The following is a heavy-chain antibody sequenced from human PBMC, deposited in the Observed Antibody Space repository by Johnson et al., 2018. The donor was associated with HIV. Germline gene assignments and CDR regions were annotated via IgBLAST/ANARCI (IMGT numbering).Heavy chain of an antibody. V-gene: IGHV3-30*02. D-gene: IGHD6-19*01. Sequence: VQLVESGGGEVQPGGSLRLSCVASGFNFGAYGMNWVRQAPGKGLEWVAFIRYDGNRRDYADSVNGRFSVSRDNSKNTLYLQMNSLRAEDTAVYYCAREMGWLVLYYAVDIWGQGTMVTVSS. CDR2: IRYDGNRR. CDR3: AREMGWLVLYYAVDI. J-gene: IGHJ3*02. CDR1: GFNFGAYG.